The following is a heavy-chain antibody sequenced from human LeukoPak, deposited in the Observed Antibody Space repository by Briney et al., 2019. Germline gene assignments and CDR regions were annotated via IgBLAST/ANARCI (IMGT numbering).Heavy chain of an antibody. CDR2: ISSSSSYI. V-gene: IGHV3-21*01. CDR1: GFTFSSYS. Sequence: PGGSLRLSCAASGFTFSSYSMNWVRQAPGKGLEWVSSISSSSSYIYYADSVKGRFTISRDNAKNSLYLQMNSLRAEDTAVYYCARSLRVVPVAISDYWGQGTLVTVSS. J-gene: IGHJ4*02. D-gene: IGHD2-2*02. CDR3: ARSLRVVPVAISDY.